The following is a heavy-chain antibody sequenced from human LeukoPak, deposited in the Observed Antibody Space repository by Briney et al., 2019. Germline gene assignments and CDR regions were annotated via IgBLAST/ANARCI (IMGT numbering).Heavy chain of an antibody. CDR1: GFTFSSYS. Sequence: GGSLRLSCAASGFTFSSYSMNWVRQAPGKGLEWVSGLSGSSGLTYSADSVKGRFTISRDNSKNTLYLQMNSLRAEDTAIYYCATDPKWGIAAPTFDHWGQGTLVTVST. CDR3: ATDPKWGIAAPTFDH. J-gene: IGHJ4*02. D-gene: IGHD6-25*01. CDR2: LSGSSGLT. V-gene: IGHV3-23*01.